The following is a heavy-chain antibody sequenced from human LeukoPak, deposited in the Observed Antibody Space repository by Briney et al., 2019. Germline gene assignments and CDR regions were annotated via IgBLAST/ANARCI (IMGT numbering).Heavy chain of an antibody. J-gene: IGHJ5*02. CDR3: ARDPEVVPRWDWFDP. D-gene: IGHD4-23*01. V-gene: IGHV1-69*13. Sequence: ASVKVSCKASGYTFTSYYMHWVRQAPGQGLEWMGGIIPIFGTANYAQKFQGRVTITADESTSTAHMELSSLRSEDTAVYYCARDPEVVPRWDWFDPWGQGTLVTVSS. CDR2: IIPIFGTA. CDR1: GYTFTSYY.